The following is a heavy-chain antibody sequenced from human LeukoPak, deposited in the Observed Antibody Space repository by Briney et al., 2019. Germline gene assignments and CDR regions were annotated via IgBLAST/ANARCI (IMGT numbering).Heavy chain of an antibody. J-gene: IGHJ4*02. CDR3: AKASAIDY. CDR2: IRYDGSNK. CDR1: GFTFSGYD. Sequence: GGSLRLSCAASGFTFSGYDMHWVRQAPGKGLEWVAFIRYDGSNKYYTDSVKGRFTISRDNSKNTLYLQMNSLRPEDTAVYYCAKASAIDYWGKETLVTVSS. V-gene: IGHV3-30*02.